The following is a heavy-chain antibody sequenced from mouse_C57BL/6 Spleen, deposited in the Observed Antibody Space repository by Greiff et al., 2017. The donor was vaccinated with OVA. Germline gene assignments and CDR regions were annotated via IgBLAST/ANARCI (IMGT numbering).Heavy chain of an antibody. V-gene: IGHV10-3*01. CDR3: VRDIENYYGTTGFAY. CDR1: GFTFNTYA. J-gene: IGHJ3*01. CDR2: IRSKSSNYAT. D-gene: IGHD1-1*01. Sequence: EVQLVESGGGLVQPKGSLKLSCAASGFTFNTYAMHWVRQAPGKGLEWVARIRSKSSNYATYYADSVKDRFTISRDDSQSMLYLQMNNLKTEDTAMYYCVRDIENYYGTTGFAYWGQGTLVTVSA.